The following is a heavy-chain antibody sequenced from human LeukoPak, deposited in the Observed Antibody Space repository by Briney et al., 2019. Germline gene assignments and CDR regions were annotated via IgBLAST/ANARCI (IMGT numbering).Heavy chain of an antibody. CDR2: IIPIFGTA. J-gene: IGHJ4*02. V-gene: IGHV1-69*06. CDR3: ARDDSSGYYRDAGFDY. CDR1: GGTFSSYA. Sequence: ASVKVSCKASGGTFSSYAISWVRQAPGQGLEWMGGIIPIFGTANYAQKFQGRVTITADKSTSTAYMELSSLRSEDTAVYYCARDDSSGYYRDAGFDYWGQGTLVTVSS. D-gene: IGHD3-22*01.